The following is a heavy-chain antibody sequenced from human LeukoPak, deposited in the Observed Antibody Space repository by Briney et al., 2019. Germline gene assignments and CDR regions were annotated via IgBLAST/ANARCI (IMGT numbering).Heavy chain of an antibody. CDR1: GFTFSSYT. J-gene: IGHJ4*02. CDR3: ARVQGERRDY. Sequence: GGSLRLSCAASGFTFSSYTMNWVRQAPGKGLEWVSSIGGSSSFVFYADSVKGRFTVSRDNAKNSLYLQMSSLRVEDTAIYYCARVQGERRDYWGQGTLVTVSS. CDR2: IGGSSSFV. V-gene: IGHV3-21*01. D-gene: IGHD3-16*01.